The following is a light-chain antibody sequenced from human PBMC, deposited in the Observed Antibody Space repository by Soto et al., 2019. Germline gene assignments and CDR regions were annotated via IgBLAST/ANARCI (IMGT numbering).Light chain of an antibody. CDR2: GAS. J-gene: IGKJ2*01. V-gene: IGKV3-20*01. CDR1: QSVRNSY. CDR3: GSSPYT. Sequence: EIVLTQSPGTLSLSPGERATLSCRASQSVRNSYLAWYQQKPGQAPRLLIYGASGRATGIPDRFSGSGSGTDFTLTISRLEPEDFAVYYYGSSPYTFGQGTKLEI.